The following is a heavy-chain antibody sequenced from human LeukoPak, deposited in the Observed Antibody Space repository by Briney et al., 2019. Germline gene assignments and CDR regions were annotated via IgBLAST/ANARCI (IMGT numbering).Heavy chain of an antibody. D-gene: IGHD3-10*01. CDR3: ARGPSNYYGSYYYGMDV. CDR2: IYTSGST. J-gene: IGHJ6*02. Sequence: SETLSFTCTVSGGSISSYYWSGIRQPAGKGLEWIGRIYTSGSTNYNPSLKSRVTMSVDTSKNQFSLKLSSVTAADTAVYYCARGPSNYYGSYYYGMDVWGQGTTVTVSS. CDR1: GGSISSYY. V-gene: IGHV4-4*07.